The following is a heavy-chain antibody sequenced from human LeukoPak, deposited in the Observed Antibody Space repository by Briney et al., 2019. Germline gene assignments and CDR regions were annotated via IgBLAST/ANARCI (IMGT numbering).Heavy chain of an antibody. J-gene: IGHJ4*02. V-gene: IGHV3-21*01. D-gene: IGHD3-3*01. Sequence: GGSLRLSCAASGFTLSTYNMNWVRQAPGKGLEWLSSISSSSTYIYHADSVKGRFTISRDNAKNSLYLQMNTLRVEDTAVYYCARAHITIFGVVTYPFDYWGQGTLVTVSS. CDR2: ISSSSTYI. CDR1: GFTLSTYN. CDR3: ARAHITIFGVVTYPFDY.